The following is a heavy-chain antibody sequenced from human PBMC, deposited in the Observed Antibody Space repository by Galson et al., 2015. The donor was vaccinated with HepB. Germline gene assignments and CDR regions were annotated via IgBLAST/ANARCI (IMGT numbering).Heavy chain of an antibody. J-gene: IGHJ1*01. V-gene: IGHV6-1*01. D-gene: IGHD1-1*01. Sequence: CAISGDSVSSNSAAWNWIRQSPSRGLEWLGRTYYRSKWYNDYAVSVKSRIIINPDTSENQFSLQLNSVTPEDTAVYYCVRESTPGNAEYFQHWGQGTLVTVSS. CDR2: TYYRSKWYN. CDR1: GDSVSSNSAA. CDR3: VRESTPGNAEYFQH.